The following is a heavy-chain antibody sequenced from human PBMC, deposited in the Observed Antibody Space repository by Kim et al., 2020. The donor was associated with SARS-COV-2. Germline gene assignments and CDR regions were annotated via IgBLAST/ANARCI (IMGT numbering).Heavy chain of an antibody. Sequence: SETLSLTCTVSGGSISSYYWSWIRQSPGKGLEWIGYIYYSGSTNYNPSLKSRVTISVDTSKNQFSLKLSSVTAADTAVYYCARDHIYRDHAFDIWGQGTMVTVSS. V-gene: IGHV4-59*13. D-gene: IGHD4-4*01. CDR3: ARDHIYRDHAFDI. J-gene: IGHJ3*02. CDR1: GGSISSYY. CDR2: IYYSGST.